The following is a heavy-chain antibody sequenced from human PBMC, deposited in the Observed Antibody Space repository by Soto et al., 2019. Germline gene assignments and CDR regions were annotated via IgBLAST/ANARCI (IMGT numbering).Heavy chain of an antibody. CDR2: ISWNSGSI. V-gene: IGHV3-9*01. Sequence: GGSLRLSCAASGFTFDDYAMHWVRQAPGKGLEWVSGISWNSGSIGYADSVKGRFTISRDNAKNSLYLQMNSLRAEDTALYYCAKDISYGSGGIDDAFDIWGQGTMVTVSS. CDR1: GFTFDDYA. D-gene: IGHD3-10*01. CDR3: AKDISYGSGGIDDAFDI. J-gene: IGHJ3*02.